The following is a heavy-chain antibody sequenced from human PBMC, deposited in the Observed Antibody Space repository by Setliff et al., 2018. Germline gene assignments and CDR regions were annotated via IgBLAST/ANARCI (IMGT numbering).Heavy chain of an antibody. D-gene: IGHD6-6*01. CDR3: ARDGTSLPSIAAHADY. V-gene: IGHV1-2*06. Sequence: ASVKVSCKASGYTFTGYYMHWVRQAPGQGLEWMGRINPNSGGTNYAQKFQGRVIMTRDTSISTAYMELSRLRSDDTAVYYCARDGTSLPSIAAHADYWGQGTLVTVSS. CDR1: GYTFTGYY. CDR2: INPNSGGT. J-gene: IGHJ4*02.